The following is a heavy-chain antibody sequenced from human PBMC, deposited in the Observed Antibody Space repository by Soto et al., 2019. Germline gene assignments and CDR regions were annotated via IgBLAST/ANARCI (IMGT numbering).Heavy chain of an antibody. D-gene: IGHD5-18*01. J-gene: IGHJ4*02. V-gene: IGHV2-70*01. CDR3: ERICYSYGDPNFEY. Sequence: SGPTLVNPTQTLTLTCTFSGSSLSTSGMCVSWIRQPPGKALEWLALIDWDDDKYYSTSLKTRLTISKDTSKNQVVLTMTNMDPVDTATYYCERICYSYGDPNFEYWRQGTLVTVSS. CDR2: IDWDDDK. CDR1: GSSLSTSGMC.